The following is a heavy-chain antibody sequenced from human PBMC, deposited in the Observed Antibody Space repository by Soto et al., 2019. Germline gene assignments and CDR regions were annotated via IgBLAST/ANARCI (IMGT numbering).Heavy chain of an antibody. CDR3: ARDRRIPIGASNWFDP. D-gene: IGHD3-3*01. Sequence: QVQLVQSGAEVKKPGSSVKVSCKASGGTFSSYAISWVRQAPGQGLEWMGGIIPIFGTANYAQKFQGRVTITADESTSTAYMELSSLRSEDTAVYYCARDRRIPIGASNWFDPWGQGTLVTVSS. V-gene: IGHV1-69*12. J-gene: IGHJ5*02. CDR2: IIPIFGTA. CDR1: GGTFSSYA.